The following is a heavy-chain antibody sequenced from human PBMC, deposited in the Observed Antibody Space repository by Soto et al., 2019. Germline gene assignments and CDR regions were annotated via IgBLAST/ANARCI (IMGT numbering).Heavy chain of an antibody. CDR1: GFSFSSYR. J-gene: IGHJ4*02. Sequence: EVHLVESGGGLVKPGGSLRLSCAASGFSFSSYRMNWVRQAPGKGLEWVSCISGSSSYMYYADSVKGRFTISRDNAKNSLYLEMNSLRAEDTAVYYCARPDSSGYYFVQWGQGTLVSVS. V-gene: IGHV3-21*06. CDR2: ISGSSSYM. CDR3: ARPDSSGYYFVQ. D-gene: IGHD3-22*01.